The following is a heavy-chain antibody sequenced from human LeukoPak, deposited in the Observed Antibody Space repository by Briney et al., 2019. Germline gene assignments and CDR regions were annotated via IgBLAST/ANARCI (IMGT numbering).Heavy chain of an antibody. CDR2: ISGSGGST. V-gene: IGHV3-23*01. J-gene: IGHJ4*02. CDR3: AKDRADFDWLSPGAFDY. Sequence: GGSLRLSCAASGFTFSSYAMHWVRQAPGKGLEWVSAISGSGGSTYYADSVKGRFTISRDNSKNTLYLQMNSLRAEDTAVYYCAKDRADFDWLSPGAFDYWGQGTLVTVSS. CDR1: GFTFSSYA. D-gene: IGHD3-9*01.